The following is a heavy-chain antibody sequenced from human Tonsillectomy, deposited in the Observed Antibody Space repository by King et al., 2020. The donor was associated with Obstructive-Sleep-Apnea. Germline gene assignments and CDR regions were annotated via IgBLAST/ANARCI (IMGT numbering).Heavy chain of an antibody. CDR2: INSDGSRT. Sequence: EVQLVESGGALVQPGGSLRLSCAASGSTFSRYWMHWVRQVSGKGLVWVSRINSDGSRTRYADSVKGRFTISRDNAKNTVYLQMNSLRGEDTAVYFCASELVVGAIRGYGMDVWGQGTTVTVSS. CDR3: ASELVVGAIRGYGMDV. CDR1: GSTFSRYW. D-gene: IGHD2-21*01. J-gene: IGHJ6*02. V-gene: IGHV3-74*01.